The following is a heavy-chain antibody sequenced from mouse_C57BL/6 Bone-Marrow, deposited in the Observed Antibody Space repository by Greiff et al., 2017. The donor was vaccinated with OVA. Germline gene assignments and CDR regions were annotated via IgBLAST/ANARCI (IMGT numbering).Heavy chain of an antibody. V-gene: IGHV1-69*01. J-gene: IGHJ2*01. CDR3: AREGLRLGLDY. Sequence: VQLQQSGAELVMPGASVKLSCKASGYTFTSYWMHWVKQRPGQCLEWIGEIDPSDSYTNYNQKFKGKSTLTVDKSSSTAYMQLSSLTSEDSAVYYCAREGLRLGLDYWGQGTTLTVSS. CDR1: GYTFTSYW. D-gene: IGHD2-4*01. CDR2: IDPSDSYT.